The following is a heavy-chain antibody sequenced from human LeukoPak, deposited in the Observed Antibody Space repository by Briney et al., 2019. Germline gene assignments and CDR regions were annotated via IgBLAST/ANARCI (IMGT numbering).Heavy chain of an antibody. J-gene: IGHJ6*02. CDR3: ATVVPDYGDYVSYYYGMDV. V-gene: IGHV1-24*01. CDR2: FDPEDGET. Sequence: ASVKVPCKVSGYTLTELSMHWVRQAPGKGLEWMGGFDPEDGETIYAQKFQGRVTMTEDTSTDTAYMELSSLRSEDTAVYYCATVVPDYGDYVSYYYGMDVWGQGTTVTVSS. CDR1: GYTLTELS. D-gene: IGHD4-17*01.